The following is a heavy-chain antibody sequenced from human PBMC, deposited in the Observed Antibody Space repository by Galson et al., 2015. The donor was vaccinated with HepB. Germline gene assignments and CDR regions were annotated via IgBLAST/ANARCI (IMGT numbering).Heavy chain of an antibody. CDR1: GFTVSRYG. CDR2: ISYDGSNK. D-gene: IGHD3-22*01. V-gene: IGHV3-30*18. Sequence: SLRLSCAASGFTVSRYGMHWVRQAPGKGLEWVAVISYDGSNKYYADSVKGRFAISRDNSKNTLYLQMNSLRAEDTAVYYCAKAYYDSSGYYYFDYWGQGTLVTVSS. J-gene: IGHJ4*02. CDR3: AKAYYDSSGYYYFDY.